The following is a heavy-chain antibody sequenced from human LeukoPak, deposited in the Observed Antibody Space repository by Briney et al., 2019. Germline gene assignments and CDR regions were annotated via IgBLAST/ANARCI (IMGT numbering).Heavy chain of an antibody. J-gene: IGHJ5*02. Sequence: SETLSLTCAVYGGSFSGYYWSWIRQPPGKGLEWIGEINHSGSTNYNPSLKSRVTISVDTSKNQFSLKLSSVTAADTAVYYCARDRSSSGWYGTNWFDPWGQGTLVTVSS. D-gene: IGHD6-19*01. CDR2: INHSGST. CDR3: ARDRSSSGWYGTNWFDP. CDR1: GGSFSGYY. V-gene: IGHV4-34*01.